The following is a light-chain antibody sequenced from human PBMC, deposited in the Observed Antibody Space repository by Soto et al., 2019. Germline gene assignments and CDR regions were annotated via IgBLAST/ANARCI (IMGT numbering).Light chain of an antibody. CDR3: QQYGSSRGFT. Sequence: EIVLPQSPGTLSLSPGERATLSCRASPSVSSSYLAWYQQKPGQAPRLLIYGASGRATGIPDRFSGSGSGTDFTLTISRLEPEDFAVYYCQQYGSSRGFTFGPGTKVDIK. CDR2: GAS. CDR1: PSVSSSY. V-gene: IGKV3-20*01. J-gene: IGKJ3*01.